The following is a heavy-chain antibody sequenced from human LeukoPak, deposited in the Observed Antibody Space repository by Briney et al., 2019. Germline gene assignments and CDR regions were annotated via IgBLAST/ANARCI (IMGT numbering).Heavy chain of an antibody. V-gene: IGHV3-48*03. CDR1: GFTFSSYE. J-gene: IGHJ3*02. CDR3: ARDCGGGSCYGPYDAFDI. Sequence: GGSLRLSCAASGFTFSSYEMNWVRQAPGKGLEWVSYISSSGSAIYYADSVKGRFTISRDNAKNSLYLQMNSLRAEDTAVYYCARDCGGGSCYGPYDAFDIWGQGTMVTVSS. D-gene: IGHD2-15*01. CDR2: ISSSGSAI.